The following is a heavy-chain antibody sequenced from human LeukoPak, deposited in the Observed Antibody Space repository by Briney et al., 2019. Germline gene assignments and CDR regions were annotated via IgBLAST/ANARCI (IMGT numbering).Heavy chain of an antibody. Sequence: PSETLSLTCTVSGGSISTYYWSWVRQPPGKGLEWIGYINYSGRTNANSSLKSRVAISVDTSKNQFSLRLTSVTAADTAVYYCARDRLTVTTLGYYYDGMDVWGQGTPVTVSS. CDR2: INYSGRT. J-gene: IGHJ6*02. V-gene: IGHV4-59*01. CDR1: GGSISTYY. D-gene: IGHD4-17*01. CDR3: ARDRLTVTTLGYYYDGMDV.